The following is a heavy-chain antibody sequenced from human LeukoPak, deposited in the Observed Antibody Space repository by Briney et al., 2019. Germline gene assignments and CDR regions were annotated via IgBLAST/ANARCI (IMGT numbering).Heavy chain of an antibody. J-gene: IGHJ5*02. V-gene: IGHV3-7*01. CDR1: GFTFSSYY. Sequence: GGSLRLSCAASGFTFSSYYMSWVRQAPGKGLEWVAHIKEDGSERYYVDSVKGRFTISRDNAKNSLNLRMNSLRAEDTAVYYCARDGIHYGDYPWGQGTLVTVSS. CDR2: IKEDGSER. D-gene: IGHD4-17*01. CDR3: ARDGIHYGDYP.